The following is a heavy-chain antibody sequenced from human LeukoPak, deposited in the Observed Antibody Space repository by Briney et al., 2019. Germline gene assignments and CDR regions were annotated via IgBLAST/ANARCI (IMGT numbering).Heavy chain of an antibody. D-gene: IGHD2-2*01. V-gene: IGHV3-21*04. Sequence: GSLRLSCAASGFTFSSYSMNWVRQAPGKGLEWVSSISSSSSYIYYADSVKGRFTISRDNAKNSLYLQMNSLRAEDTAVYYCAKVRWDIVVVPAASGPVDAFDIWGQGTMVTVSS. J-gene: IGHJ3*02. CDR1: GFTFSSYS. CDR2: ISSSSSYI. CDR3: AKVRWDIVVVPAASGPVDAFDI.